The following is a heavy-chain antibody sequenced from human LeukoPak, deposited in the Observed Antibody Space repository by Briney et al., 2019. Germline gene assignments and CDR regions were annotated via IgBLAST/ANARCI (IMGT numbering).Heavy chain of an antibody. CDR2: IYYSGGT. J-gene: IGHJ2*01. CDR3: ARDLVGGTRYFDF. D-gene: IGHD1-14*01. CDR1: GDSISTYY. V-gene: IGHV4-59*01. Sequence: PSETLSSICTVSGDSISTYYWSWIRQPPGKGLEWIGDIYYSGGTNYNPSLKSRVTISVDTSKNQFSLRLSSVTAADTAVYYCARDLVGGTRYFDFWGHGTLVTVSS.